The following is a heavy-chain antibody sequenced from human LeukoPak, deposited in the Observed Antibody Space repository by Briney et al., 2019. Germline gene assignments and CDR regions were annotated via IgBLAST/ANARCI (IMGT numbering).Heavy chain of an antibody. CDR2: FYSGGST. D-gene: IGHD2/OR15-2a*01. CDR3: ARESIVGDDAFDF. V-gene: IGHV3-66*01. J-gene: IGHJ3*01. Sequence: PGGSLRLSCAASGFTVSNNYMSWVRQAPGKGLEWVSIFYSGGSTYYADSVEGRFTISRDNSKNTLYLQMNSLRGEDTAVYYCARESIVGDDAFDFWGQGTVVTVSS. CDR1: GFTVSNNY.